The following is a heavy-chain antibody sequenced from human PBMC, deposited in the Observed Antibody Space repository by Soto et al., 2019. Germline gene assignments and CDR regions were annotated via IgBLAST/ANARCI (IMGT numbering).Heavy chain of an antibody. CDR3: AREKSVVFGMAHTYWYFDL. V-gene: IGHV4-30-4*01. J-gene: IGHJ2*01. CDR1: GGSINNGDYY. Sequence: SETLSLTCAVSGGSINNGDYYWSWIRQPPGKGLELLGYINCTGSTYLNPSLKSRLSMSLDTSKNQFSLKRTSVTAADTAVYYSAREKSVVFGMAHTYWYFDLWGGVTLVTASS. CDR2: INCTGST. D-gene: IGHD3-3*01.